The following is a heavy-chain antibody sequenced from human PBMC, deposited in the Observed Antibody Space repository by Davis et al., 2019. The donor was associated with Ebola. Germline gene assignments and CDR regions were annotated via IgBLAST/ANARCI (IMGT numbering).Heavy chain of an antibody. CDR3: ARDEILEMATILRYYYGMDV. CDR1: GFTFSDYY. CDR2: ISSSGSTI. V-gene: IGHV3-11*01. D-gene: IGHD5-24*01. J-gene: IGHJ6*04. Sequence: GGSLTLSCAASGFTFSDYYMSWIRQAPGQGLEWVSYISSSGSTIYYADSVKGRFTISRDNAKNSLYLQMNSLRAEDTAVYYCARDEILEMATILRYYYGMDVWGKGTTVTVSS.